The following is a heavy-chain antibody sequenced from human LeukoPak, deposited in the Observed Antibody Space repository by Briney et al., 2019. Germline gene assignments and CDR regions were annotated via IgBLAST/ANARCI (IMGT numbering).Heavy chain of an antibody. V-gene: IGHV3-23*01. CDR2: ILADADGGRT. CDR3: AKDLNYGDGRWEFDP. Sequence: AGGSLRLSCAASGFTIGGFTMAWVRQTPRKGLEWLSGILADADGGRTYYADSVKGRFTISRDNSKNTLYLQMNNLRADDTAVYFCAKDLNYGDGRWEFDPWGQGTLVTV. D-gene: IGHD4-17*01. J-gene: IGHJ5*02. CDR1: GFTIGGFT.